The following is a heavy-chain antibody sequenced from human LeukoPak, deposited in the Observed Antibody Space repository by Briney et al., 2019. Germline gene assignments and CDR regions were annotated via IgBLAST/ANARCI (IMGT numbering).Heavy chain of an antibody. CDR2: FDPEDGET. V-gene: IGHV1-24*01. CDR1: GYTLTELS. D-gene: IGHD3-22*01. J-gene: IGHJ4*02. CDR3: ATVRTYYYDSSGYPKLAYYFDY. Sequence: ASVTVSCTVSGYTLTELSMHWVRQAPGKGLEWMGGFDPEDGETIYAQKFQGRVTMTEDTSTDTAYMELSSLRSEDTAVYYCATVRTYYYDSSGYPKLAYYFDYWGQGTLVTVSS.